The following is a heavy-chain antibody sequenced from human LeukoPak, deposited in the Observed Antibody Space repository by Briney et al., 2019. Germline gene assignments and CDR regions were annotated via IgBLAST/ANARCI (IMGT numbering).Heavy chain of an antibody. J-gene: IGHJ3*02. V-gene: IGHV3-21*01. Sequence: KTGGSLRLSCAASGFTFSSYSMNWVRQAPGKGLEWVSSISSSSSYIYYADSVKSRFTISRDNAKNSLYLQMNSLRAEDTAVYYCAGDVRGETRGAFDIWGQGTMVTVSS. D-gene: IGHD3-16*01. CDR3: AGDVRGETRGAFDI. CDR2: ISSSSSYI. CDR1: GFTFSSYS.